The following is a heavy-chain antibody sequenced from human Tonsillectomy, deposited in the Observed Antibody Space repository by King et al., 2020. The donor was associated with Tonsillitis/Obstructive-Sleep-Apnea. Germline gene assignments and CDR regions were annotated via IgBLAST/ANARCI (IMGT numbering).Heavy chain of an antibody. CDR1: GYSFTSYW. Sequence: DVQLVESGAEVKKPGESLRISCKGSGYSFTSYWISWVRQMPGKGLEWMGRIDPSDSYTNYSPSFRGHVTISADKSISTAYLQWSSLKASDTAMYYCARLTRNDYVWGSYPDYWGQGTLVTVSS. CDR2: IDPSDSYT. V-gene: IGHV5-10-1*03. CDR3: ARLTRNDYVWGSYPDY. D-gene: IGHD3-16*02. J-gene: IGHJ4*02.